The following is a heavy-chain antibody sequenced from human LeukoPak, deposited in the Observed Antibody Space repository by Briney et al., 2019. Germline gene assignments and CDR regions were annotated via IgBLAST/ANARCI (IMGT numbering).Heavy chain of an antibody. CDR3: ARDRRQLYRSSPDAFDI. Sequence: SETLYLTCTVSGGSISSYYWSWIRQPPGKGLEWIGYIYYSGSTNYNPSLKSRVTISVDTSKNQFSLKLSSVTAADTAVYYCARDRRQLYRSSPDAFDIWGQGTMVTVSS. V-gene: IGHV4-59*01. D-gene: IGHD6-6*01. CDR2: IYYSGST. J-gene: IGHJ3*02. CDR1: GGSISSYY.